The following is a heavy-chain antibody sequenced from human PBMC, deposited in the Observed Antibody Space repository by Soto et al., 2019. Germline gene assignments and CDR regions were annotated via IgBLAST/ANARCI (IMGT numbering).Heavy chain of an antibody. Sequence: ASVKVSCKASGYTFTSYDINWVRQATGQGLEWMGWMNPNSGNTGYAQKLQGRVTMTRNTSISTAYMELSSLRSEDTAVYYCATQAEGYYDSSGSEYGMDVWGQGTTVTVSS. V-gene: IGHV1-8*01. J-gene: IGHJ6*02. CDR2: MNPNSGNT. CDR1: GYTFTSYD. D-gene: IGHD3-22*01. CDR3: ATQAEGYYDSSGSEYGMDV.